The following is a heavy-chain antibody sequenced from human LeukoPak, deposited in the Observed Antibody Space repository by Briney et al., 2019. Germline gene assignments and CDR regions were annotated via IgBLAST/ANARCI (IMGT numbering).Heavy chain of an antibody. Sequence: SETLSLTCTVSGGSISSYYWSWIRQPPGKGREWIGCISYSGSTNYNPSLKSRVTISIDTSKNQFSLKLRSVTAADTAIYYCARQGYDILTGYIDAFDIWGQGTMVTVSS. D-gene: IGHD3-9*01. CDR1: GGSISSYY. V-gene: IGHV4-59*08. CDR2: ISYSGST. J-gene: IGHJ3*02. CDR3: ARQGYDILTGYIDAFDI.